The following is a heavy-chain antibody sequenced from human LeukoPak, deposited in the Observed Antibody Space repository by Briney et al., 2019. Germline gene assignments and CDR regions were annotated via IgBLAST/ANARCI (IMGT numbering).Heavy chain of an antibody. CDR3: ARDKNPTVFDY. Sequence: ASVRVSCKASGYSFTDYYLHWVRHAPGQGLQWMGWMKPESGKTGTAQRFQGRVTLTRDTSTSTAYMEVTRLTSDDTAIYYCARDKNPTVFDYWGQGTLVTVSP. CDR1: GYSFTDYY. J-gene: IGHJ4*01. V-gene: IGHV1-2*02. CDR2: MKPESGKT.